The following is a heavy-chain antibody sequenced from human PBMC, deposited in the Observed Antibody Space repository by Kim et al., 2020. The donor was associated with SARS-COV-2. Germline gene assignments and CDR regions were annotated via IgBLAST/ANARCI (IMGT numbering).Heavy chain of an antibody. CDR1: GGSVSSGSYY. Sequence: SETLSLTCTVSGGSVSSGSYYWSWIRQPPGKGLEWIGYIYYSGSTNYNPSLKSRVTISVDTSKNQFSLKLSSVTAADTAVYYCARSGLLWFGESPDNWFDPWGQGTLVTVSS. CDR2: IYYSGST. J-gene: IGHJ5*02. D-gene: IGHD3-10*01. V-gene: IGHV4-61*01. CDR3: ARSGLLWFGESPDNWFDP.